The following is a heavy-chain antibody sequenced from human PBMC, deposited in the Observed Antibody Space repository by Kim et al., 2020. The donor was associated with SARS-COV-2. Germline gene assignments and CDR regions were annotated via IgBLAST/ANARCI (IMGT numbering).Heavy chain of an antibody. Sequence: GGSLRLSCAASGFSFSDSAMHWVRQASGKGLEWVGRIRSKANSYATTYAASVKGRFTISRDDSKNAAYLQMNSLRAEDTAVYYCARAVWFGELFNFYYFDYWGQGTLVTVSS. D-gene: IGHD3-10*01. CDR1: GFSFSDSA. CDR3: ARAVWFGELFNFYYFDY. V-gene: IGHV3-73*01. CDR2: IRSKANSYAT. J-gene: IGHJ4*02.